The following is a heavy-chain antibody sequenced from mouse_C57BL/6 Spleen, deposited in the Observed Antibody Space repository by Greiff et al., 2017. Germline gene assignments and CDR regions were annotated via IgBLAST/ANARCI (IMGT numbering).Heavy chain of an antibody. CDR1: GYSFTGYY. D-gene: IGHD1-1*01. Sequence: VQLQQSGPERVKPGASVKISCKASGYSFTGYYMNWVKQSPEKSREWIGESNPSTGGTTYNQKFKAKATLTLDKSSSTAYLQLKSLTSEDSAVYYCARATTVVYFDYWSQCTTLTVSS. CDR3: ARATTVVYFDY. V-gene: IGHV1-42*01. CDR2: SNPSTGGT. J-gene: IGHJ2*01.